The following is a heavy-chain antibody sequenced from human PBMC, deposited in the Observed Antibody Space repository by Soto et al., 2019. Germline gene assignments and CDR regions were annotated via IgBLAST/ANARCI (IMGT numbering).Heavy chain of an antibody. V-gene: IGHV3-48*02. CDR1: GFTFSSCS. CDR3: AKYCSSDVCFDY. Sequence: VGSLRLSCASSGFTFSSCSMNWVRQAPGKGLEWVSFISGSGDTKYYADSVKGRFTISRDNAKNSLYLQMSSLRDEDTAVYYCAKYCSSDVCFDYWGQGTLVTVSS. CDR2: ISGSGDTK. D-gene: IGHD2-8*01. J-gene: IGHJ4*02.